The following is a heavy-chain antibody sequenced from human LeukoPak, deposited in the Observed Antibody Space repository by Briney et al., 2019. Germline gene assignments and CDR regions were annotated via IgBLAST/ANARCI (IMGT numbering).Heavy chain of an antibody. CDR2: IYSGGST. V-gene: IGHV3-66*01. CDR3: ARVASGSNFAVDY. Sequence: GGSLRLSCAASGFTVSSNYMSWVRQAPGKGLEWVSLIYSGGSTYYADSVKGRFTISRENSKNTLYLQMSSLRAEDTAVYYCARVASGSNFAVDYWGRGTLVTVSS. J-gene: IGHJ4*02. D-gene: IGHD1-26*01. CDR1: GFTVSSNY.